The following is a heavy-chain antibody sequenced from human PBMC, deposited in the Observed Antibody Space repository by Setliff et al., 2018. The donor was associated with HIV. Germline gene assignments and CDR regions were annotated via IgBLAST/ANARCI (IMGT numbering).Heavy chain of an antibody. Sequence: PSETLSLTCTVSGDSINSGFYYWSWIRQPAGRGLEWIGRISTSGITNYNPSLKSRVTISVDTSKNQFSLKLSSVTAADTAVYYCAIRGSSGWYVGGYFDYWGQGTLVTVSS. J-gene: IGHJ4*02. CDR2: ISTSGIT. V-gene: IGHV4-61*02. CDR3: AIRGSSGWYVGGYFDY. CDR1: GDSINSGFYY. D-gene: IGHD6-19*01.